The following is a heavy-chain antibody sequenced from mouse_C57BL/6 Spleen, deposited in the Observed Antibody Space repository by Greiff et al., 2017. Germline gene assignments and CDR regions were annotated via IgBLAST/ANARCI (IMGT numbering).Heavy chain of an antibody. CDR3: ARCITTVVATLYYAMDY. CDR2: INPNNGGT. CDR1: GYTFTDYN. Sequence: VQLQQSGPELVKPGASVKMSCKASGYTFTDYNMHWVKQSHGKSLEWIGYINPNNGGTSYNQKFKGKATLTVNKSSSTAYMELRSLTSEDSAVYYCARCITTVVATLYYAMDYWGQGTSVTVSS. V-gene: IGHV1-22*01. D-gene: IGHD1-1*01. J-gene: IGHJ4*01.